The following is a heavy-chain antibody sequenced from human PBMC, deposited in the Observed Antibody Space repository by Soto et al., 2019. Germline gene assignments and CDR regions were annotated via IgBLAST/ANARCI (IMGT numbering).Heavy chain of an antibody. J-gene: IGHJ4*02. CDR3: AGASSGYYTAYYFDY. V-gene: IGHV1-69*13. CDR1: GGTFSIYA. Sequence: ASVKVSCKASGGTFSIYAISWVRQAPGQGLEWMGGIIPIFGTANYAQKFQGRVTITADESTSTAYMELSSLRSEDTAVYYCAGASSGYYTAYYFDYWGQGTLVTVSS. D-gene: IGHD3-22*01. CDR2: IIPIFGTA.